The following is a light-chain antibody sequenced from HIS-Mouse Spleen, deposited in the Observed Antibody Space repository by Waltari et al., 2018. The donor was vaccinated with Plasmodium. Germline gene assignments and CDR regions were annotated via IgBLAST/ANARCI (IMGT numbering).Light chain of an antibody. CDR2: GAS. Sequence: EIVMTQSPATLSVSPGERATLSCRASQSVSSNLAWYQQKPGQAPRLLLYGASTRATGIPARFIGSGSGTEFTLTISSLQSEDFAVYYCQQYNNWSFTFGPGTKVDIK. CDR3: QQYNNWSFT. CDR1: QSVSSN. V-gene: IGKV3-15*01. J-gene: IGKJ3*01.